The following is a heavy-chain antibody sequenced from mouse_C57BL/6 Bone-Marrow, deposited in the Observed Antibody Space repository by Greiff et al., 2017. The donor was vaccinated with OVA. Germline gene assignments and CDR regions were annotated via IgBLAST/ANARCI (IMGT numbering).Heavy chain of an antibody. D-gene: IGHD4-1*01. V-gene: IGHV1-12*01. Sequence: ESGAELVRPGDSVTMSCKASGYTFTSYNMNWVKQTPRQGLEWIGALYTGNGDTSYNQKFKGKATLTVDKSTSTAYMQLSSLTSEDSAVYFCARQDWDVSYAMDYWGQGTSVTVSS. CDR1: GYTFTSYN. J-gene: IGHJ4*01. CDR2: LYTGNGDT. CDR3: ARQDWDVSYAMDY.